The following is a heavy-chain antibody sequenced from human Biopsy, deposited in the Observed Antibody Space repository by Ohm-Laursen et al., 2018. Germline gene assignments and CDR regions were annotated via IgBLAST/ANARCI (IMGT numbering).Heavy chain of an antibody. CDR1: GGSISVDGYY. V-gene: IGHV4-31*02. Sequence: TLSLTCTVSGGSISVDGYYWAWIRQLPGKGLDWIGYIYHSGTTYYNPSLESRLTMSVDTSKNEFSLRLRSVTAADTAVYFCATFRASWDTTQGGDYWGQGTLVTVSS. J-gene: IGHJ4*02. D-gene: IGHD1-26*01. CDR2: IYHSGTT. CDR3: ATFRASWDTTQGGDY.